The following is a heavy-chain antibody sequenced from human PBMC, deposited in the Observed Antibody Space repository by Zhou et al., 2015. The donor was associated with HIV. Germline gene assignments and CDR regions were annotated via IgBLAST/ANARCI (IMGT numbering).Heavy chain of an antibody. CDR1: GGTFSSSP. D-gene: IGHD3-16*01. CDR2: IIPIFGTA. CDR3: ARGGVEAGDNWFDP. V-gene: IGHV1-69*01. J-gene: IGHJ5*02. Sequence: QVHLVQSGAEVKKPGSSMKLSCKASGGTFSSSPISWVRQAPGQGLEWMGAIIPIFGTADYAQKFQGRVTITAEESTTTAYMELSSLRFEDTAVYYCARGGVEAGDNWFDPWGQGTLVTVSS.